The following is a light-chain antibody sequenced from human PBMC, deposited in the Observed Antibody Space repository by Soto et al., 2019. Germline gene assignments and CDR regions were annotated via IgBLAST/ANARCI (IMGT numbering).Light chain of an antibody. Sequence: EIVLTQSPATLSLSPGDRATLSCRASQSVSSYLAWYQQKPGQAPRLLIFDVANRATDIPARFSGSGSGTDFTLTISSLEPEDFALYYCQQRSHWPPTFGQGTKVEVK. CDR2: DVA. V-gene: IGKV3-11*01. CDR3: QQRSHWPPT. J-gene: IGKJ1*01. CDR1: QSVSSY.